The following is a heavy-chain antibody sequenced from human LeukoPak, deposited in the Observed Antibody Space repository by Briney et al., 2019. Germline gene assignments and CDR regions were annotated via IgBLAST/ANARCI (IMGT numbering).Heavy chain of an antibody. V-gene: IGHV3-48*01. CDR2: ISSSSSTI. CDR3: ACEVTIGGFDI. D-gene: IGHD3-9*01. Sequence: GGSLRLSCAASGFTFSSYSMNWVRQAPGKGLEWVSYISSSSSTIYYADSVKGRFTISRDNAKNSLYLQMNSLRAEDTAVYYCACEVTIGGFDIWGQGTMVTVSS. CDR1: GFTFSSYS. J-gene: IGHJ3*02.